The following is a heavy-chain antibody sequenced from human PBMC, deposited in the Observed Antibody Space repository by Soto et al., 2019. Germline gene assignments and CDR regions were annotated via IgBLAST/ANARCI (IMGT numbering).Heavy chain of an antibody. Sequence: QVQLVQSGADVKRPGASVKVSCKASGYIFTSLAMHWVRQAPGQRLEWMGWINPANGNTKYSQSFQGRVTITRDTSASTAYMELSSLRSEDTAVYFCARDLDAYNSTGYWGQGTLVTVSS. CDR2: INPANGNT. D-gene: IGHD1-1*01. CDR1: GYIFTSLA. V-gene: IGHV1-3*01. CDR3: ARDLDAYNSTGY. J-gene: IGHJ4*02.